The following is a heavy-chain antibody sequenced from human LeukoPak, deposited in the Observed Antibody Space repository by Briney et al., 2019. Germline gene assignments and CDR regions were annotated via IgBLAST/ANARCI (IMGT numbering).Heavy chain of an antibody. J-gene: IGHJ4*02. D-gene: IGHD3-22*01. Sequence: PGGSLRLSCAASGFTFSSYGMHWVRQAPGKGLEWVAFIRYDGSNKYYADSVKGRFTISRDNSKNTLYLQMNSLRAADTAVYYCAREIGMKPYYYDSSGYPDYWGQGTLVTVSS. CDR3: AREIGMKPYYYDSSGYPDY. CDR2: IRYDGSNK. V-gene: IGHV3-30*02. CDR1: GFTFSSYG.